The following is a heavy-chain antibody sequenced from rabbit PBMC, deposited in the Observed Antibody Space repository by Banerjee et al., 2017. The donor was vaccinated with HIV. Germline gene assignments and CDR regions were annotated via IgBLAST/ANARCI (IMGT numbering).Heavy chain of an antibody. CDR2: IYAGSSGST. D-gene: IGHD4-1*01. Sequence: QSLEESGGGLVKPGASLTLTCKASGIDFSSYYYMCWVRQAPGKGLEWIGCIYAGSSGSTYYASWAKGRFTISKTSSTTVTLQMTSLTAADTATYFCARSSGWGAKLWGPGTLVTVS. CDR1: GIDFSSYYY. CDR3: ARSSGWGAKL. V-gene: IGHV1S40*01. J-gene: IGHJ4*01.